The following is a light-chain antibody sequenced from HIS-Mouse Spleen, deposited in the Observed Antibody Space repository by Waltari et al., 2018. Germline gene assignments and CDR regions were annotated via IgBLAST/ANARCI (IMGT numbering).Light chain of an antibody. J-gene: IGLJ3*02. CDR3: CSYAGSSTWV. CDR2: DVS. CDR1: SRDVCGYNY. Sequence: QSALTQPASVSGSPGQSITISCTGTSRDVCGYNYVPWYQQHPGKAPKLMIYDVSNRPSGVSNRFSGSKSGNTASLTISGLQAEDEADYYCCSYAGSSTWVFGGGTKLTVL. V-gene: IGLV2-14*03.